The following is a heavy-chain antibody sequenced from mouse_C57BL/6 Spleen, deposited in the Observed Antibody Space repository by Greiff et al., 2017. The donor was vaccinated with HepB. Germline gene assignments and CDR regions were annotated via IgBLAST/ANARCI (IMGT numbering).Heavy chain of an antibody. CDR2: IYPSDSET. J-gene: IGHJ2*01. CDR3: ARRGVGLDYFDY. D-gene: IGHD4-1*01. Sequence: QVQLQQPGAELVRPGSSVKLSCKASGYTFTSYWMDWVKQRPGQGLEWIGNIYPSDSETHYNQKFKDKATLTVDKSSSTAYMQLSSLTSEDSAVYYGARRGVGLDYFDYWGQGTTLTVSS. V-gene: IGHV1-61*01. CDR1: GYTFTSYW.